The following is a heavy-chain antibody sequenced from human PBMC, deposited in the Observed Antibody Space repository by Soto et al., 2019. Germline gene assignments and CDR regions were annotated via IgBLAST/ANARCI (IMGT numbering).Heavy chain of an antibody. CDR2: IIPIFGTA. V-gene: IGHV1-69*01. CDR1: GGTFSSYA. D-gene: IGHD4-4*01. Sequence: QVQLVQSGAEVKKPGSSVKVSCKASGGTFSSYAISWVRQAPGQGLEWMGGIIPIFGTANYAQKFQGRVTITADESTSTAYMELSSLRSEDTAVYYCARNVWHDYSKHSSYYSGMDVWGQGTTVTVSS. CDR3: ARNVWHDYSKHSSYYSGMDV. J-gene: IGHJ6*02.